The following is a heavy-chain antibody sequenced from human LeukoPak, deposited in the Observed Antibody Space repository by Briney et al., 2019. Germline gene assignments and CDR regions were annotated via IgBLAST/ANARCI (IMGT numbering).Heavy chain of an antibody. J-gene: IGHJ5*02. V-gene: IGHV4-34*01. Sequence: SETLSLTCAVFGGSFSGYYWTWIRQPPGKGLEWIGEIHHSGSTNYNPSLKSRGTISVDTSKNQFSLKLTSVTAADTAVYYCARGDGGTYHWGQGTLVTVSS. CDR2: IHHSGST. CDR1: GGSFSGYY. CDR3: ARGDGGTYH. D-gene: IGHD3-16*01.